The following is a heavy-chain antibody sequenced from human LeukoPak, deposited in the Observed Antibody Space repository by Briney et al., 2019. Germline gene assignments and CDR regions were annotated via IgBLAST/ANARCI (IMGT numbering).Heavy chain of an antibody. CDR2: IYHTGTT. CDR3: TRPGYSSSWTPVY. V-gene: IGHV4-59*01. Sequence: SETLSLTCTVSGGSISTFHWSWIRQPPGKGLEWIGYIYHTGTTNYSPSLKSRVTISVDTSKNQLSLKLNSVTAADTAVYYCTRPGYSSSWTPVYWGQGTLVTVSS. J-gene: IGHJ4*02. CDR1: GGSISTFH. D-gene: IGHD6-13*01.